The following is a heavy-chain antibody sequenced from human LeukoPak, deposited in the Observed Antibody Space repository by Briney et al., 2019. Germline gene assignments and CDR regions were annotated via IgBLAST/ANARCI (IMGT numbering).Heavy chain of an antibody. CDR1: GGTFSSYA. V-gene: IGHV3-23*01. Sequence: SCKASGGTFSSYAMSWVRQAPGKGLEWVSSISGSGGSTYYADSVRGRFTVSRDNSRNTLALQMNSLRAEDAAVYYCAGSPTVDAAFDIWGQGTMVTVSS. CDR2: ISGSGGST. D-gene: IGHD4-23*01. CDR3: AGSPTVDAAFDI. J-gene: IGHJ3*02.